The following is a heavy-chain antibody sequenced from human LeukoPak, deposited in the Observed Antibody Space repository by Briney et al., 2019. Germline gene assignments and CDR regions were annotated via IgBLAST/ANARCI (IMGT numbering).Heavy chain of an antibody. Sequence: PGGSLRLSCAGSGFTFGDFPLTWVRQAPGKGLEWVGYIRAKAYGGTTEYAASVKGRFTISRDDSKRIVYLQMNSPQTEDTGIYYCTRGSGRFEYWGQGALVTVSS. CDR2: IRAKAYGGTT. CDR3: TRGSGRFEY. D-gene: IGHD2-15*01. CDR1: GFTFGDFP. J-gene: IGHJ4*02. V-gene: IGHV3-49*04.